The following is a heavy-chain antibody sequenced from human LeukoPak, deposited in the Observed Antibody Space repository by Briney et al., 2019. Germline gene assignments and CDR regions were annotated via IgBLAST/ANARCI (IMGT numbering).Heavy chain of an antibody. V-gene: IGHV1-2*02. CDR1: GYTFTGYY. CDR3: ARDGDRCSSGWLHDY. Sequence: ASVKVSCKASGYTFTGYYMHWVRQAPGQGLEWMGWINPNSGGTNYAQKFQGRVTMTRDTSISTAYMELSRLRSDDTAVYYCARDGDRCSSGWLHDYWGQGTLVTVSS. D-gene: IGHD6-19*01. J-gene: IGHJ4*02. CDR2: INPNSGGT.